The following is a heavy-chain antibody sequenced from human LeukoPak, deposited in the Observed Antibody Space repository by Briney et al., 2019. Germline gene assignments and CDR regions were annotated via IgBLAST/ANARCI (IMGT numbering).Heavy chain of an antibody. Sequence: SETLSLTCTVSGGSISSSSYYWGWIRQPPGKGLEWIGSIYHSGSTYYNPSLKSRVTISVDTSKNQFSLKLSSVTAADTAVYYCARAGMYYYDSSGHRCHRFDPWGQGTLVTVSS. D-gene: IGHD3-22*01. CDR2: IYHSGST. V-gene: IGHV4-39*07. J-gene: IGHJ5*02. CDR3: ARAGMYYYDSSGHRCHRFDP. CDR1: GGSISSSSYY.